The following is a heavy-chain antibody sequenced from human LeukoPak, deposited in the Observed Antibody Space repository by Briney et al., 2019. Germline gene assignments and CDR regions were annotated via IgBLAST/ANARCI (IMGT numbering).Heavy chain of an antibody. Sequence: GASVKVSCKASDYTFSSYGISWVRQAPGQGLEWIGWISGYNGNTEYAQKLQGRVTMTTDTSTSTAYMELSSLRSEDTAVYYCARGVDIVATIQRHYYYMDVWGKGTTVTVSS. CDR2: ISGYNGNT. CDR3: ARGVDIVATIQRHYYYMDV. D-gene: IGHD5-12*01. V-gene: IGHV1-18*01. J-gene: IGHJ6*03. CDR1: DYTFSSYG.